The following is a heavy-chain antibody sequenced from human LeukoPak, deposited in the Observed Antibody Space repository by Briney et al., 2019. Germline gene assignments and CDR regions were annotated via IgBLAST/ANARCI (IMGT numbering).Heavy chain of an antibody. CDR1: GFTFDDYA. D-gene: IGHD3-3*01. V-gene: IGHV3-9*01. Sequence: GRSLRLSCAASGFTFDDYAMHWVRQAPGKGLEWVSGISWNSGSIGYADSVKGRFTISRDNAKNSLYLQMNSLRAEDTALYYCARDQDDFWSGYHDYWGQGTLVTVSS. CDR3: ARDQDDFWSGYHDY. J-gene: IGHJ4*02. CDR2: ISWNSGSI.